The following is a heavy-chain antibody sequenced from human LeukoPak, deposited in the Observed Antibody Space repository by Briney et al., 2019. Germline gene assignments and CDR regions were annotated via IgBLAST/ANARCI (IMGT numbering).Heavy chain of an antibody. J-gene: IGHJ4*02. V-gene: IGHV4-59*08. CDR1: GGSIGGDY. D-gene: IGHD6-19*01. CDR3: AKYGKSGWSIDN. CDR2: IYHTGAT. Sequence: PSETLSLTCTVSGGSIGGDYWTWIWQPPGKGLQYIGYIYHTGATNYNPSLKSRVTMSVDTSKNQFSLKLNSVTAADTAVYFCAKYGKSGWSIDNWGQGTLVTVSS.